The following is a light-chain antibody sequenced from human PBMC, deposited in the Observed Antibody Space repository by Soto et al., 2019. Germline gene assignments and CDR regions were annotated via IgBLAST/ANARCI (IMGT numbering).Light chain of an antibody. CDR2: GNS. V-gene: IGLV1-40*01. CDR1: SSNIGPGQD. Sequence: QSVLTKPPSVSGAPGQRVTISCTGSSSNIGPGQDVHWYQQLPGTAPKLLIYGNSNRPSGVPDRFSGSKSGTSASLAITGLQAEDEADYYCQSYDSSLRGSVLGGGTKLTVL. CDR3: QSYDSSLRGSV. J-gene: IGLJ2*01.